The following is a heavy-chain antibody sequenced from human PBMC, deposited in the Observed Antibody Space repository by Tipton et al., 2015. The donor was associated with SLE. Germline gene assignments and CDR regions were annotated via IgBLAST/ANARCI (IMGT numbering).Heavy chain of an antibody. CDR1: GSSISSSNW. V-gene: IGHV4-28*03. J-gene: IGHJ4*02. CDR3: ARGLRITMNRPIFDY. Sequence: TLSLTCAVSGSSISSSNWWGWIRQPPGKGLEWIGYIYYSGSTNYNPSLKSRVTMSVDTSKNQFSLKLSSVTAADTAVYYCARGLRITMNRPIFDYWGQGTLVTVSS. D-gene: IGHD3-22*01. CDR2: IYYSGST.